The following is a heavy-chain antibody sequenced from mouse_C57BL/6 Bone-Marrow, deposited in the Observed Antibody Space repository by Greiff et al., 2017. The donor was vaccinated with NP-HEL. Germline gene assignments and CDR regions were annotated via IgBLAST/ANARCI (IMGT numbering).Heavy chain of an antibody. V-gene: IGHV1-26*01. Sequence: EVQLQQSGPELVKPGASVKMSCKASGYTFTDYYVNWVKQSHGKSLEWIGDINPNNGGTSYNQKFKGKATLTVDKSSSTAYMELSSLTSEDSAVYSSACSSYYSYYGASYFSYRG. J-gene: IGHJ3*01. CDR2: INPNNGGT. CDR3: ACSSYYSYYGASYFSY. CDR1: GYTFTDYY. D-gene: IGHD2-12*01.